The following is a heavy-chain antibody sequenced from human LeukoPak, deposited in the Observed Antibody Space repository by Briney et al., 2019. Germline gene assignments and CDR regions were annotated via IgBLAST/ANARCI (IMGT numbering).Heavy chain of an antibody. CDR3: ARDYDSSGYYFSFDP. Sequence: SETLSLTCTVSGGSISSGDYYWSWIRQPPGKGLEWIGYIYYSGSTYYNPSLESRVTISVDTSKNQFSLKLSSVTAADTAVYHCARDYDSSGYYFSFDPWGQGTLVTVSS. CDR2: IYYSGST. D-gene: IGHD3-22*01. CDR1: GGSISSGDYY. J-gene: IGHJ5*02. V-gene: IGHV4-31*03.